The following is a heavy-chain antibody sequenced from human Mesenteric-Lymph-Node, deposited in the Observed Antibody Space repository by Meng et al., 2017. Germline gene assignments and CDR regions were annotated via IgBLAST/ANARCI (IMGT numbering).Heavy chain of an antibody. J-gene: IGHJ5*02. CDR3: VRDTRRGGGWFDP. CDR1: GDPITSGDYS. D-gene: IGHD3-10*01. CDR2: IYHGVNI. Sequence: QVQLQESGSGLVRPSQTLSLTCAVSGDPITSGDYSWTWIRQPPGKGLEWIGYIYHGVNIYYTPSLRSRVTISVDKSRNQFSLKLTSVSAADTAVYYCVRDTRRGGGWFDPWGQGTLVTVAS. V-gene: IGHV4-30-2*01.